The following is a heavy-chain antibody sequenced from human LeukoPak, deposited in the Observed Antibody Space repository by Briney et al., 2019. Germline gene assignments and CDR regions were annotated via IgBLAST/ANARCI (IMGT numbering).Heavy chain of an antibody. V-gene: IGHV6-1*01. Sequence: SQTLSLTCAISGDSVSSISVAWNWIRQSPSRGLEWLGRTYYRSKWYYEYAVSVKGRININPDPSKNQFSLQLNSVTPEDTAGYYCALARSEYHYGMDVWGQGTTVTVSS. CDR1: GDSVSSISVA. CDR2: TYYRSKWYY. CDR3: ALARSEYHYGMDV. J-gene: IGHJ6*02.